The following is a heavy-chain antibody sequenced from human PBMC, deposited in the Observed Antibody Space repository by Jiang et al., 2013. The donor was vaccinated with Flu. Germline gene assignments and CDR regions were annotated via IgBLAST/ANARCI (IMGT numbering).Heavy chain of an antibody. V-gene: IGHV4-39*01. CDR2: IYYSGST. CDR3: ARHYSSGWSFDY. J-gene: IGHJ4*02. CDR1: GGSISSSSYY. D-gene: IGHD6-19*01. Sequence: PGLVKPSETLSLTCTVSGGSISSSSYYWGWIRQPPGKGLEWIGSIYYSGSTYYNPSLKSRVTISVDTSKNQFSLKLSSVTAADTAVYYCARHYSSGWSFDYWGQGTLVTVSS.